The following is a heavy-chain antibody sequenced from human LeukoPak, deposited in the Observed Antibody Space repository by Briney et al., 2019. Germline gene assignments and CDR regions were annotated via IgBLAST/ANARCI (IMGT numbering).Heavy chain of an antibody. J-gene: IGHJ3*02. V-gene: IGHV4-59*01. CDR1: GGSISSYY. CDR2: IYYSGST. D-gene: IGHD5-18*01. CDR3: ARDGGYSYGYAFDI. Sequence: SETLSLTCTVSGGSISSYYWSWIRQPPGKGLEWIGYIYYSGSTNYNPSLKSRVTISVDTSKNQFSLKLSSVTAADTAVYYCARDGGYSYGYAFDIWGQGTMVTVSS.